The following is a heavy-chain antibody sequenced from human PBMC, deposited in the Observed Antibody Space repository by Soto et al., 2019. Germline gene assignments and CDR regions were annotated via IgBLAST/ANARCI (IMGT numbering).Heavy chain of an antibody. Sequence: SETLSLTCTVSCGSIGSYYWSWIRQPPGKGLEWIGYIYYSGSTNYNPSLKSRVTISVDTSKNQFSLKLSSVTAADTAVYYCARFDYYDSSSYLDFGPKWGQGTPVTVSS. V-gene: IGHV4-59*01. CDR1: CGSIGSYY. J-gene: IGHJ4*02. CDR2: IYYSGST. D-gene: IGHD3-22*01. CDR3: ARFDYYDSSSYLDFGPK.